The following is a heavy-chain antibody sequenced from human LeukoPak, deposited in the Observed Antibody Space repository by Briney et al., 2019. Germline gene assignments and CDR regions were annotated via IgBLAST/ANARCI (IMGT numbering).Heavy chain of an antibody. V-gene: IGHV1-18*01. CDR2: ISAYNGNT. J-gene: IGHJ4*02. CDR3: ARDFYYYDSSGYYECDY. D-gene: IGHD3-22*01. CDR1: GYTFTSYG. Sequence: GASVKVSCKASGYTFTSYGISWVRQAPGQGLEWMGWISAYNGNTNYAQKLQGRVTMTTDTSTSTAYMELRSLRSDDTAVYYCARDFYYYDSSGYYECDYWGQGTLVTVSS.